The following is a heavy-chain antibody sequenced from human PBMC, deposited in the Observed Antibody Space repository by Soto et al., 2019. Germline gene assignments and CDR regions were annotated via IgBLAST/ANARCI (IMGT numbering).Heavy chain of an antibody. CDR1: GGTFSSYA. CDR2: IIPIFGTA. D-gene: IGHD2-2*03. Sequence: EASVKVSCKASGGTFSSYAISWVRQAPGQGLEWMGGIIPIFGTANYAQKFQGRVTITADESTSTAYMELSSLRSEDTAVYYCARGFYGYCSSTSCYYYYYYGMDVWGQGTTVTVSS. J-gene: IGHJ6*02. CDR3: ARGFYGYCSSTSCYYYYYYGMDV. V-gene: IGHV1-69*13.